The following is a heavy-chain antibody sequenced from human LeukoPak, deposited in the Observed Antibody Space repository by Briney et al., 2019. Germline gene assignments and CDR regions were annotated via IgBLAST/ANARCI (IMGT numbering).Heavy chain of an antibody. D-gene: IGHD5-18*01. CDR2: ISGSGGST. CDR1: GFTFSSYA. Sequence: PGGSLRLSCAASGFTFSSYAMSWVRQAPGKGLEWVSAISGSGGSTYYADSVKGRFTISRDNAKNSLYLQMNSLRAEDTAVYYCARDETAMVLGAFDIWGQGTMVTVSS. J-gene: IGHJ3*02. V-gene: IGHV3-23*01. CDR3: ARDETAMVLGAFDI.